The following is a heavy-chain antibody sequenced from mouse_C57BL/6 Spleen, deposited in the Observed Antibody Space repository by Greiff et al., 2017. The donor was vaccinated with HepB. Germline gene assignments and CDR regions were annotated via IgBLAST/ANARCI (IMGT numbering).Heavy chain of an antibody. J-gene: IGHJ1*03. Sequence: QVQLQQSGAELARPGASVKLSCKASGYTFTSYGISWVKQRTGQGLEWIGEIYPSSGNTYYNEKFKGKATLTADKSSSTAYMELRSLTSEDSAVYFCARARAYCSNYWYFDVWGTGTTVTVAS. CDR3: ARARAYCSNYWYFDV. CDR1: GYTFTSYG. D-gene: IGHD2-5*01. CDR2: IYPSSGNT. V-gene: IGHV1-81*01.